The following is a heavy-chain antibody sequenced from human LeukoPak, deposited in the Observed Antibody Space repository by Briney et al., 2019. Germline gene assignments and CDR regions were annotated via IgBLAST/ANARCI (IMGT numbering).Heavy chain of an antibody. Sequence: ASVKVSCKASGYTFTSYDINWVRQATGQGLEWMGWMNTNSGKTGYAQKFQGRVTMTRNTSISTAYMELSSLRSEDTAVYYCARVRKYSPIPGSHSKSHFDYWGQGTLVTVSS. CDR2: MNTNSGKT. J-gene: IGHJ4*02. D-gene: IGHD2-21*01. V-gene: IGHV1-8*01. CDR3: ARVRKYSPIPGSHSKSHFDY. CDR1: GYTFTSYD.